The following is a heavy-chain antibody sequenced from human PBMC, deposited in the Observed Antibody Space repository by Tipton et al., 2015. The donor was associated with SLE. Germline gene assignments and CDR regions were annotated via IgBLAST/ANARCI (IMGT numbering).Heavy chain of an antibody. Sequence: TLSLTCAVYGGSFSGYYWSWIRQPAGKGLEWIGRIYTSGSTNYNPSLKSRVTISVDTSKNQFSLKLSSVTAADTAVYYCARDRYYYMDVWGKGTTVTVSS. J-gene: IGHJ6*03. CDR2: IYTSGST. CDR1: GGSFSGYY. CDR3: ARDRYYYMDV. V-gene: IGHV4-4*07.